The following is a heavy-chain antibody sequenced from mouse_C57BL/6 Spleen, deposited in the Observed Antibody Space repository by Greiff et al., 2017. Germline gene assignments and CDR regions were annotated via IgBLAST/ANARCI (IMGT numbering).Heavy chain of an antibody. CDR1: GFTFSDYG. CDR3: ARPSIVTTYFDY. CDR2: ISGGSSTI. D-gene: IGHD2-5*01. Sequence: EVKLMESGGGLVKPGGSLKLSCAASGFTFSDYGMHWVRQAPEKGLEWVAYISGGSSTIFYADTVKGRFTISRDNAKNTLFLQMTSLRSEDTAMYYCARPSIVTTYFDYWGQGTTLTVAS. V-gene: IGHV5-17*01. J-gene: IGHJ2*01.